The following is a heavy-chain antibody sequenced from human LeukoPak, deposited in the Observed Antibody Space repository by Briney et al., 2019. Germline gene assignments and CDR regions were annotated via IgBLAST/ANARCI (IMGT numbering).Heavy chain of an antibody. V-gene: IGHV3-21*01. CDR2: IISSSSYI. CDR3: ASGRQAASFDY. J-gene: IGHJ4*02. D-gene: IGHD2-15*01. Sequence: GGSLRLSCAASGFTFSSYSMNWVRQAPGKGLEWVSSIISSSSYIYYADSVKGRFTISRDNAKNSLYLQMNSLRAEDTAVYYCASGRQAASFDYWGQGTLVTVSS. CDR1: GFTFSSYS.